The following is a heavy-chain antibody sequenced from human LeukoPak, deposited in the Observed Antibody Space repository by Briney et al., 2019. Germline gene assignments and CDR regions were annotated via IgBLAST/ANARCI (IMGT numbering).Heavy chain of an antibody. CDR2: IKQDGSEK. D-gene: IGHD6-13*01. Sequence: GGSLRLSCAASGFTFSSYWMSWVRQAPGKGLEWVANIKQDGSEKYYVDSVKGRFTISRDNAKNSLYLQMNSLRAEDTAVYYCARDLWDSSSWNWFDPWGQGTLVTVSS. V-gene: IGHV3-7*01. CDR1: GFTFSSYW. J-gene: IGHJ5*02. CDR3: ARDLWDSSSWNWFDP.